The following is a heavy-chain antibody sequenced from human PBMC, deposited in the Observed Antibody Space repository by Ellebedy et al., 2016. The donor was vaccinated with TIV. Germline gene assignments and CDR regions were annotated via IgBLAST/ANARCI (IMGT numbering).Heavy chain of an antibody. CDR1: GFSFTSFG. V-gene: IGHV3-30*02. Sequence: LSLTCAASGFSFTSFGMHWVRQAPGKGLEWVTFIRYDGSNEYYADSVKGRFTISRDHAKSTLYLQMNSLRAEDTAVYYCAKDLRGSGSYNYGMDVWGQGTTVIVSS. CDR2: IRYDGSNE. D-gene: IGHD3-10*01. J-gene: IGHJ6*02. CDR3: AKDLRGSGSYNYGMDV.